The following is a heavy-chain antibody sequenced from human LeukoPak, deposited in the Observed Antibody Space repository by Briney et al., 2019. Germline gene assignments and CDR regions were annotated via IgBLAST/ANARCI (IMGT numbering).Heavy chain of an antibody. CDR1: GFTFSRYS. CDR3: AKDTVTMVRGVLTYYFDY. V-gene: IGHV3-21*04. D-gene: IGHD3-10*01. CDR2: ISISSNYI. J-gene: IGHJ4*02. Sequence: GGSLRLSCAASGFTFSRYSMNWVRQAPGKGLEWVSSISISSNYIYYADSVKGRFTISRDNSKNTLYLQMNSLRAEDTAVYYCAKDTVTMVRGVLTYYFDYWGQGTLVTVSS.